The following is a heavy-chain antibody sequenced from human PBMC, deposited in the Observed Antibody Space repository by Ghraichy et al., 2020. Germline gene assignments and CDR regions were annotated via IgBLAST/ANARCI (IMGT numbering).Heavy chain of an antibody. V-gene: IGHV4-39*02. CDR2: IYYSGST. D-gene: IGHD1-26*01. J-gene: IGHJ4*02. Sequence: SETLSLTCTVSGASITRNTYYWGWISQPRGKGLECIGNIYYSGSTNYNPSLKSQVTISLDTSKNQNSLILSSVTAADTAVYYCAREEWELRLWSQGTLVTVSS. CDR3: AREEWELRL. CDR1: GASITRNTYY.